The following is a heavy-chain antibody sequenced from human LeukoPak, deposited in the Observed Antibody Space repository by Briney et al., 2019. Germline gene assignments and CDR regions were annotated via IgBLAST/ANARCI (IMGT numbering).Heavy chain of an antibody. CDR2: FHHSGST. J-gene: IGHJ4*02. CDR1: GYSISSGYY. D-gene: IGHD6-19*01. Sequence: PSETLSLTCTVSGYSISSGYYWGWIRQPPGKGLKWIGSFHHSGSTYYNPSLKSRVTISVDTSKNQFSLKLSSVTAADTAVYYCARVWSSGWYEDYWDQGTLVTVSS. CDR3: ARVWSSGWYEDY. V-gene: IGHV4-38-2*02.